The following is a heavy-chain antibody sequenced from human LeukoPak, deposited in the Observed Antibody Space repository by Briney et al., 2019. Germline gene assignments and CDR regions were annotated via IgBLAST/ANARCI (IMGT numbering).Heavy chain of an antibody. CDR2: IYYSGST. D-gene: IGHD1-26*01. V-gene: IGHV4-59*08. J-gene: IGHJ4*02. Sequence: PSETLSLTCTVSGGSISSYYWSWIRQPPGKGLEWIGYIYYSGSTNYNPSLKSRVTISVDTSKNQFSLKLSSVTAADTAVYYCARGEDSGSYYWGQGTLVTVSS. CDR3: ARGEDSGSYY. CDR1: GGSISSYY.